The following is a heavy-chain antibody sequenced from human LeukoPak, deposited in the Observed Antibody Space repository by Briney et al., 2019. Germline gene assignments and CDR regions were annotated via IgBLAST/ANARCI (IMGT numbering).Heavy chain of an antibody. Sequence: PGGSLRLSCAASGFTFSSYWMSWVRQAPGKGLEWVANIKQDGSEKYYVDSVKGRFTISRDNAKNSLYLQMNSLRAKDTAVYYCARDCAMATINAYFDYWGQGTLVTVSS. CDR3: ARDCAMATINAYFDY. CDR1: GFTFSSYW. CDR2: IKQDGSEK. J-gene: IGHJ4*02. V-gene: IGHV3-7*01. D-gene: IGHD5-12*01.